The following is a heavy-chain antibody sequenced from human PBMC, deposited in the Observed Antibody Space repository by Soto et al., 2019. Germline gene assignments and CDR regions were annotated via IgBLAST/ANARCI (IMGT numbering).Heavy chain of an antibody. CDR3: ARDSIVVVVAAQPVLFDP. CDR1: GFTFSSYS. D-gene: IGHD2-15*01. V-gene: IGHV3-48*02. Sequence: EVQLVESGGGLVQPGGSLRLSCAASGFTFSSYSMNWVRQAPGKGLEWVSYISSSSSTIYYADSVKGRFTISRDNAKNSLYLQMNSLRDEDTAVYYCARDSIVVVVAAQPVLFDPWGQGTLVTVSS. CDR2: ISSSSSTI. J-gene: IGHJ5*02.